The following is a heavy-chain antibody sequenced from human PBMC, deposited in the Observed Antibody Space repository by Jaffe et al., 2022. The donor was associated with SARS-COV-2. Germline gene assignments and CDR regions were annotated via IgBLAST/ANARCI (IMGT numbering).Heavy chain of an antibody. Sequence: EVQLVESGGGLVQPGRSLRLSCAASGFTFDDYAMHWVRQAPGKGLEWVSSISWNSGNIGYADSVKGRFTVSRDNAKNSLYLQMNSLRAEDTAFYYCAKGKSVASSYNWLDPWGQGTLVTVSS. J-gene: IGHJ5*02. D-gene: IGHD3-3*02. V-gene: IGHV3-9*01. CDR1: GFTFDDYA. CDR2: ISWNSGNI. CDR3: AKGKSVASSYNWLDP.